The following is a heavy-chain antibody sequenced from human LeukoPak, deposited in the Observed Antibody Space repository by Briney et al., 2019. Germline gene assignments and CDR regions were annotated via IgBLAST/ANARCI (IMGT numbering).Heavy chain of an antibody. V-gene: IGHV3-74*01. CDR2: INSDGSTT. J-gene: IGHJ6*02. D-gene: IGHD4-17*01. Sequence: GGSLRLSCAASGFTFSSYWMHWVRQAPGKGLVWVSRINSDGSTTNYADSVKGRFTISRDNAKNTVYLQMNSLRAEDTAVYYCARDRGNWDYGDSRGYYYYYGMDVWGQGTTVTVSS. CDR3: ARDRGNWDYGDSRGYYYYYGMDV. CDR1: GFTFSSYW.